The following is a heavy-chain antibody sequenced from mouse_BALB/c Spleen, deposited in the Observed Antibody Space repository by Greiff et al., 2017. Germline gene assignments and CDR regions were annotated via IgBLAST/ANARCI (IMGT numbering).Heavy chain of an antibody. J-gene: IGHJ1*01. Sequence: EVKLLESGPGLVKPSQSLSLTCTVTGYSITSDYAWNWIRQFPGNQLEWMGYISYSGSTSYNPSLKSRISITRDTSKNQFFLQLNSVTTEDTATYYCARSNGYWYFDVWGAGTTVTVSS. CDR1: GYSITSDYA. CDR2: ISYSGST. V-gene: IGHV3-2*02. CDR3: ARSNGYWYFDV.